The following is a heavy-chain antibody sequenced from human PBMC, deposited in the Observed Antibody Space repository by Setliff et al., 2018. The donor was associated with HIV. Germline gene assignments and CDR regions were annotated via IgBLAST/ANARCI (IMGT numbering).Heavy chain of an antibody. V-gene: IGHV3-15*01. Sequence: PGGSLRLSCAASGFTFSNAWMSWVRQAPGKGLEWVGRIKSEVDGGTTDYAAPVKGRFTISRDNARNSVFLQMNSLGPGDTAIYYCVRGPYCRDGRCYSEAGFAYWGQGTVVTVSS. J-gene: IGHJ4*02. CDR1: GFTFSNAW. CDR2: IKSEVDGGTT. D-gene: IGHD2-21*01. CDR3: VRGPYCRDGRCYSEAGFAY.